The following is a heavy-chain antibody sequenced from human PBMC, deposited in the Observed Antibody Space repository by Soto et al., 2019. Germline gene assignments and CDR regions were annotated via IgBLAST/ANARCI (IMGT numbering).Heavy chain of an antibody. V-gene: IGHV3-48*01. CDR2: ISSSSSTI. D-gene: IGHD6-6*01. CDR1: GFTFSSYS. J-gene: IGHJ4*02. CDR3: ARDSPGYSSSSFDY. Sequence: GGSLRLSCAASGFTFSSYSMNWVRQAPGKGLEWVSYISSSSSTIYYAGSVKGRFTISRDNAKNSLYLQMNSLRAEDTAVYYCARDSPGYSSSSFDYWGQGTLVTVSS.